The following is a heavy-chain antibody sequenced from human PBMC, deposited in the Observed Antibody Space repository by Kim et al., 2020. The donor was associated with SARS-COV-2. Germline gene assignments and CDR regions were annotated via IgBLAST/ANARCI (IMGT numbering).Heavy chain of an antibody. CDR1: GGTFSSYA. J-gene: IGHJ5*02. V-gene: IGHV1-69*13. CDR3: ARDARLLLLSNWFDP. CDR2: ILPLFCTA. D-gene: IGHD3-22*01. Sequence: SVKVSCKASGGTFSSYAISWVLQAPCPLLSFIVWILPLFCTANYAQKFQGRVTITADESTSTAYMELSSLRSEDTAVYYCARDARLLLLSNWFDPWGQGTLVTVSS.